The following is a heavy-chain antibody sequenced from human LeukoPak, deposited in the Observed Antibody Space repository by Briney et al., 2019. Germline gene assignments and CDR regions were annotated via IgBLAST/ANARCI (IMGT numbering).Heavy chain of an antibody. D-gene: IGHD6-13*01. J-gene: IGHJ4*02. V-gene: IGHV4-39*01. CDR2: VYYSGST. Sequence: SETLSLTCNVSGGSISSRHYYGGWIRKPPGKGLDWIGSVYYSGSTYYSPSLKSRVIISVDTSKNQFSLKLRSVTAADTAVYYCARHGGSWTFDYWGQGTLVTVSS. CDR3: ARHGGSWTFDY. CDR1: GGSISSRHYY.